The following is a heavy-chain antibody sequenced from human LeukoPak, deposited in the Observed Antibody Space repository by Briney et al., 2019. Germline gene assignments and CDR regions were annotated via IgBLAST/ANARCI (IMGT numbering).Heavy chain of an antibody. D-gene: IGHD5-18*01. V-gene: IGHV3-30-3*01. CDR3: ARGPGLAMGKGYFDY. CDR1: GFTFSNYA. Sequence: PGGSLRLSCAASGFTFSNYAMHWVSQAPGKGLEWVAATSHDEGNKYYADSVKGRFTISRDNSRNTLYLEVNSLRTDDTAVYYCARGPGLAMGKGYFDYCGQGTLVTVSS. CDR2: TSHDEGNK. J-gene: IGHJ4*02.